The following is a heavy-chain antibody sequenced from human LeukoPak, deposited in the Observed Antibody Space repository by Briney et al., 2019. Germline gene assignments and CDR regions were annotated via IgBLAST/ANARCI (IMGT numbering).Heavy chain of an antibody. V-gene: IGHV3-23*01. D-gene: IGHD3/OR15-3a*01. CDR2: ISGSGGST. Sequence: GGSLRLSCSASGFTFSSYAMSWVRQAPGKGLEWVSAISGSGGSTYYADSVKGRFTISRDNSKNTLYLQMNSLRAEDTAVYYCAKDRRGVFGLASYMDVWGKGTTVTVSS. CDR3: AKDRRGVFGLASYMDV. CDR1: GFTFSSYA. J-gene: IGHJ6*03.